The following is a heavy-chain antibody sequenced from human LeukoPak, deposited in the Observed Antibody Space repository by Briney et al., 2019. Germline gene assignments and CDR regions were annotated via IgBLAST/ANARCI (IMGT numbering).Heavy chain of an antibody. D-gene: IGHD4-17*01. CDR1: GFTFSRYE. Sequence: PGGSLRLSCAASGFTFSRYEMNWVRQAPGKGLEWVSYISSSGSTIYYADSVKGRFTISRDNAKNSLYLQMNSLRAEDTAVYYCATDQVTTSDLLGYWGQGTLVTVSS. V-gene: IGHV3-48*03. CDR2: ISSSGSTI. J-gene: IGHJ4*02. CDR3: ATDQVTTSDLLGY.